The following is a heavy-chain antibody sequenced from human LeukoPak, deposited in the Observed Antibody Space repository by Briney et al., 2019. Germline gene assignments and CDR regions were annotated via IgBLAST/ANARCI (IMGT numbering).Heavy chain of an antibody. Sequence: ASVKVSCKASGGTFSSYAISWVRQAPGQGLEWMGGIIPIFGTANYAQKFQGRVTITTDESTSTAYMGLSSLRSEDTAVYYCARDDKAGYYFDYWGQGTLVTVSS. CDR2: IIPIFGTA. D-gene: IGHD1-14*01. CDR1: GGTFSSYA. CDR3: ARDDKAGYYFDY. V-gene: IGHV1-69*05. J-gene: IGHJ4*02.